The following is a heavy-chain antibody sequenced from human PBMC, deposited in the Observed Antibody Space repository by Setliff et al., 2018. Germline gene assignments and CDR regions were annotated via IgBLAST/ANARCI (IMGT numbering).Heavy chain of an antibody. J-gene: IGHJ5*01. Sequence: ASVKVSCKASGYPFTSYGVNWVRQAPGQGLEWMGRIVTYNDDTYYPRKFQGRVTMTTDTSTSTAYMELRSLTSDDTAVYYCARHGSSGKFDCWGQGTPVTVSS. CDR1: GYPFTSYG. V-gene: IGHV1-18*04. CDR3: ARHGSSGKFDC. CDR2: IVTYNDDT. D-gene: IGHD3-10*01.